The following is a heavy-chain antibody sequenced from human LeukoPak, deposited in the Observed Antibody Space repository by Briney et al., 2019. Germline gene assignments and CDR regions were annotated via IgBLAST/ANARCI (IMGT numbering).Heavy chain of an antibody. V-gene: IGHV5-51*01. CDR1: GDSFTDYW. CDR2: IYPGNSDT. CDR3: ARRRYLQLERRDWFDP. J-gene: IGHJ5*02. D-gene: IGHD1-1*01. Sequence: LGESLKISRKTSGDSFTDYWIGWVRQMPGEGLEWMAIIYPGNSDTRYRSSLQGHVTISADKSISTVYLQWSSLKASDTAVYYCARRRYLQLERRDWFDPWGQGTLVTVSS.